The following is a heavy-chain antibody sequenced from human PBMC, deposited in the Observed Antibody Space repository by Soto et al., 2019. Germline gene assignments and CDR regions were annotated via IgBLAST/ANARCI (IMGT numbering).Heavy chain of an antibody. J-gene: IGHJ4*02. CDR3: ARGRYGDY. Sequence: QVHLVQSGAEVKKPGASVKVSYKGSGYAFTTYGITWVRQAPGQGLEWMGWISAHNGNTNYAQKLQGRVTVTRDTSTSTAYMELRSLRSDDTAVYYCARGRYGDYWGQGALVTVPS. CDR1: GYAFTTYG. CDR2: ISAHNGNT. V-gene: IGHV1-18*01. D-gene: IGHD1-1*01.